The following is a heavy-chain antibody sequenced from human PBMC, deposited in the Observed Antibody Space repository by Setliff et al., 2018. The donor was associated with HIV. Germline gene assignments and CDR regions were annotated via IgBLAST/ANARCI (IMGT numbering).Heavy chain of an antibody. Sequence: PGGSLRLSCAASGFTFSHYYMSWIRQAPGKGLEWVSYIGPSGSTIYYADSVKGRFTISRDNAKNSLYLQMNSLRTEDTAVYYCARIPNHSSGFDYWGQGTPVTVSS. CDR2: IGPSGSTI. D-gene: IGHD3-22*01. J-gene: IGHJ4*02. V-gene: IGHV3-11*01. CDR3: ARIPNHSSGFDY. CDR1: GFTFSHYY.